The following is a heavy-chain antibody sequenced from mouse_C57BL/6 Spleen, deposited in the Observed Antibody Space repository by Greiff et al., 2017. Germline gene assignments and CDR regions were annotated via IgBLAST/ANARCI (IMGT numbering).Heavy chain of an antibody. V-gene: IGHV1-7*01. CDR3: ATPGDAMDY. CDR1: GYTFTSYW. J-gene: IGHJ4*01. Sequence: QVQLQQSGAELAKPGASVTLSCKASGYTFTSYWMHWVNQRPGQGLEWSRYIMPSSGYTKYNQKFKYKATLTADKSSSTACLQLSSLTYEDSAVYYCATPGDAMDYWGQETSVTVSS. CDR2: IMPSSGYT.